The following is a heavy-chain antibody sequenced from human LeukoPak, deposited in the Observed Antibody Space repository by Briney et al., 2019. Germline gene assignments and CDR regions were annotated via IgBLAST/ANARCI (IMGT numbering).Heavy chain of an antibody. D-gene: IGHD1-26*01. CDR2: IYHSGST. V-gene: IGHV4-30-2*01. Sequence: SETLSLTCAVSGGSISSGGYSWSWIRQPPGKGLEWIGYIYHSGSTYYNPSLKSRVTISVDRSKNQFSLKLSSVTAADTAVYYCAKEDSWELLFDYWGQGTLVTVSS. J-gene: IGHJ4*02. CDR3: AKEDSWELLFDY. CDR1: GGSISSGGYS.